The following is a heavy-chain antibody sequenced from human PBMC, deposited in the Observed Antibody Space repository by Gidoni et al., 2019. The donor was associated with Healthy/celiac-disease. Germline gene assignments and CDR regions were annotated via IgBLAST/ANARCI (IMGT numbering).Heavy chain of an antibody. CDR3: ASGSQWLGTRAFDI. D-gene: IGHD6-19*01. V-gene: IGHV3-7*01. CDR1: GSTFRSYW. J-gene: IGHJ3*02. Sequence: EVQLVESGGGLVQPGGSLRLSCAAYGSTFRSYWMSWVRQAPGKGLEWVANIKQKGSEKYYVDSVKGRFTISRDNAKNSLYLQMNSLRAEDTAVYYCASGSQWLGTRAFDIWGQGTMVTVSS. CDR2: IKQKGSEK.